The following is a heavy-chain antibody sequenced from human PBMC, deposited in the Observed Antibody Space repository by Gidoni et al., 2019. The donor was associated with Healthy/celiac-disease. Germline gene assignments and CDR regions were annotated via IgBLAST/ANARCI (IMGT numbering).Heavy chain of an antibody. J-gene: IGHJ6*02. Sequence: QVQLQESGPGLVKPSQTLSLTCPVSVRSISSGGYYWSWIRQHPGKGLEWSGYIYYSGSTYYNPSLKSRVTISVDTSKNQFSLKLSSVTAADTAVYYCEAARGPYGMDVWGQGTTVTVSS. V-gene: IGHV4-31*03. CDR1: VRSISSGGYY. CDR3: EAARGPYGMDV. CDR2: IYYSGST. D-gene: IGHD2-15*01.